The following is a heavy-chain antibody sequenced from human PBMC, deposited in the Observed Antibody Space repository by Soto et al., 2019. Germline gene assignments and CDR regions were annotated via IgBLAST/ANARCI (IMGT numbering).Heavy chain of an antibody. CDR2: LTAGGGDT. CDR1: GFTFSNYA. J-gene: IGHJ4*02. CDR3: AKKYYYASGTYLYHFDC. V-gene: IGHV3-23*01. D-gene: IGHD3-10*01. Sequence: EMQLLESGGGLVQPGGSLRLSCAASGFTFSNYAMSWVRQAPGKGLEWVSTLTAGGGDTYYAESVKGRFTISRDNSKTALYMQMNSLRAEETALYSCAKKYYYASGTYLYHFDCWGQGTLVTVSS.